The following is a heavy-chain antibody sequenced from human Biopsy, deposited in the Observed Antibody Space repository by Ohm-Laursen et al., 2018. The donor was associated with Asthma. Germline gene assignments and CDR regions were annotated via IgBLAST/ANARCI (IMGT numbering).Heavy chain of an antibody. V-gene: IGHV1-69*01. D-gene: IGHD2-2*01. CDR3: ARKAGSCISRTCYSLDF. J-gene: IGHJ4*02. CDR2: INSVFGTT. CDR1: GGTFNTYV. Sequence: SVKVSCKSLGGTFNTYVIGWVRQAPGPGLEWMGGINSVFGTTTYPQKFQDRVTITADDSTSTVYMELSSLRSEDSAVYYCARKAGSCISRTCYSLDFWGQGTLVTVSS.